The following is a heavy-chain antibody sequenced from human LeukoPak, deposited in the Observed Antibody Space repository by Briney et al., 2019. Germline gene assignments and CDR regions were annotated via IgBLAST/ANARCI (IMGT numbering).Heavy chain of an antibody. V-gene: IGHV3-23*01. CDR3: AKDLEEGYGDYGPNYYKYYGMDV. D-gene: IGHD4-17*01. CDR2: ISGSGGST. J-gene: IGHJ6*02. Sequence: GGSLRLSCAASGFTFSTYAMTWVRQAPGKALEWVSVISGSGGSTYYADSVKGRFTISRDNSKNTLYLEMNSLRAEDTAVYYCAKDLEEGYGDYGPNYYKYYGMDVWGQGTTVTVSS. CDR1: GFTFSTYA.